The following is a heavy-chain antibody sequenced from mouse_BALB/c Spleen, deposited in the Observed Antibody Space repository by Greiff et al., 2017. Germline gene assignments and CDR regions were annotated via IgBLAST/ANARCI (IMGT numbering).Heavy chain of an antibody. J-gene: IGHJ4*01. V-gene: IGHV5-15*02. CDR3: ARGGNPYYYAMDY. Sequence: EVKLMESGGGLVQPGGSRKLSCAASGFTFSDYGMAWVRQAPGKGPEWVAFISNLAYSIYYADTVTGRFTISRENAKNTLYLEMSSLRSEDTAMYYCARGGNPYYYAMDYWGQGTSVTVSS. CDR1: GFTFSDYG. CDR2: ISNLAYSI. D-gene: IGHD2-1*01.